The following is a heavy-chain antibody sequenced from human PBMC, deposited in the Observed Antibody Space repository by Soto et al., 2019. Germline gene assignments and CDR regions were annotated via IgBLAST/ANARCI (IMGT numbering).Heavy chain of an antibody. J-gene: IGHJ4*02. CDR3: AKDYGYSGPGSRRPFDK. CDR2: TWCDVSHI. V-gene: IGHV3-33*06. D-gene: IGHD3-10*01. CDR1: GFTFSSYG. Sequence: GGSLRLSCAASGFTFSSYGMHWVRQAPGKGLEWVAVTWCDVSHIYYADSVKGRFTISRDNSKNTLDLQMNSLRAEDTAVYYCAKDYGYSGPGSRRPFDKWGQVTLVTVSS.